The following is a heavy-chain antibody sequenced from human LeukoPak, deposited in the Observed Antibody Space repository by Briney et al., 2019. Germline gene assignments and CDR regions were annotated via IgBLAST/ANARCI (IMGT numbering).Heavy chain of an antibody. CDR1: GFTSSGYA. D-gene: IGHD3-10*01. CDR3: ARLWFGELAFDY. V-gene: IGHV3-23*01. J-gene: IGHJ4*02. CDR2: INAFGART. Sequence: GGSLRLSCEASGFTSSGYAMSWVRQAPGKGLEWVSSINAFGARTYYADSVKGRFTISRDNSKNTLYLQMNSLRAEDTAVYYCARLWFGELAFDYWGQGTLVTVSS.